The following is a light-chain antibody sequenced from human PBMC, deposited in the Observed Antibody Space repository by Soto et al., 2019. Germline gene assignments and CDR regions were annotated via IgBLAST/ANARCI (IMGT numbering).Light chain of an antibody. J-gene: IGLJ2*01. CDR3: GSHTDTSSPV. Sequence: QFVLIQPASVSGSPGQSITISCTGTSSDVGGYNYVSWYQQHPGKAPKVITYEVNHRPSGVSSRFSGSKSGNTASLNISGLLAEDEADYYCGSHTDTSSPVFGGGTKVTVL. V-gene: IGLV2-14*03. CDR1: SSDVGGYNY. CDR2: EVN.